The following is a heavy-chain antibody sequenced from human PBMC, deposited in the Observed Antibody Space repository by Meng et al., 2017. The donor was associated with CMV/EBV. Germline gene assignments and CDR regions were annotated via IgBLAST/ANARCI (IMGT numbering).Heavy chain of an antibody. J-gene: IGHJ4*02. CDR2: INSDGSST. CDR1: GFTFSSYW. CDR3: ARDRGYDFWSGSTDY. V-gene: IGHV3-74*01. D-gene: IGHD3-3*01. Sequence: GESLKISCAASGFTFSSYWMHWVRQAPGKGLVWVSRINSDGSSTSYADSVKGRFTISRDNAKNTLYLQMNSLRAEDTAVYYCARDRGYDFWSGSTDYWGQGTLVTVSS.